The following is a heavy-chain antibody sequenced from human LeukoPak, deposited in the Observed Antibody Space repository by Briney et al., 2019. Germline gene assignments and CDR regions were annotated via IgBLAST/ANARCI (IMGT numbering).Heavy chain of an antibody. CDR3: ASERSYS. J-gene: IGHJ4*02. V-gene: IGHV4-61*02. D-gene: IGHD1-26*01. CDR1: GGSISSGSYY. CDR2: IYYSGST. Sequence: SQTLSLTCTVSGGSISSGSYYWSWIRQPSGKGLEWIGSIYYSGSTHYNPSLKSRVTISVDTSKNQFSLKLSSVTAADTAVYYCASERSYSWGQGTLVTVSS.